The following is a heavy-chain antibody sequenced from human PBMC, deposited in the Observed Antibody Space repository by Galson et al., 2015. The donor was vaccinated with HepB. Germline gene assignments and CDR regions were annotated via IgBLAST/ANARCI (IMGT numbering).Heavy chain of an antibody. D-gene: IGHD2-2*01. CDR2: ISSSSSTI. CDR1: GFTFSSYS. CDR3: ARATVPAALLYYYYGMDV. Sequence: SLRLSCAASGFTFSSYSMNWVRQAPGKGLEWVSYISSSSSTIYYADSVKGRFTISRDNAKNSLYLQMNSLRDEDTAVYYCARATVPAALLYYYYGMDVWGQGNPGHRLL. V-gene: IGHV3-48*02. J-gene: IGHJ6*02.